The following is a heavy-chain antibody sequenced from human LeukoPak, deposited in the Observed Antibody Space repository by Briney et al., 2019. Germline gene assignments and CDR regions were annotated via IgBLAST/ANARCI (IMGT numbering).Heavy chain of an antibody. J-gene: IGHJ5*02. D-gene: IGHD3-10*01. CDR1: GGSISSSSYY. V-gene: IGHV4-39*01. CDR2: IYYSGST. Sequence: SETQSLTCTVSGGSISSSSYYWGWIRQPPGKGLEWIGSIYYSGSTYYNPSLKSRVTISVDTSKNQFSLKLSSVTAADTAVYYCASSFRMVRGVKFDPWGQGTLVTVSS. CDR3: ASSFRMVRGVKFDP.